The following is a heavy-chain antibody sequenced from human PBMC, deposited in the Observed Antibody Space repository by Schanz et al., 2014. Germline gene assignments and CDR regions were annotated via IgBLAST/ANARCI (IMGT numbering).Heavy chain of an antibody. CDR1: GFTFNNYG. CDR3: ARDGDFDY. CDR2: IWYDGSNK. J-gene: IGHJ4*02. V-gene: IGHV3-33*01. Sequence: QVQLVESGGGVVQPGRSLRLSCVASGFTFNNYGMHWVRQAPGKGLEWVAIIWYDGSNKYYADSVKGRFTISRDNSKNTLFLQMSSLRAEDTAVYYCARDGDFDYWGQGTLVTVSS.